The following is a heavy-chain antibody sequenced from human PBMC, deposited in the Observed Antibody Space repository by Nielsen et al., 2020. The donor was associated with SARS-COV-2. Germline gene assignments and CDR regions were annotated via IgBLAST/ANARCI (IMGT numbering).Heavy chain of an antibody. D-gene: IGHD3-22*01. V-gene: IGHV4-38-2*02. Sequence: PGKGLGWIGSIYHSGSTYYNPSLKSRVTISVDTSKNQFSLKLSSVTAADTAVYYCARVERVTMIVVVMQGYFQHWGQGTLVTVSS. CDR2: IYHSGST. J-gene: IGHJ1*01. CDR3: ARVERVTMIVVVMQGYFQH.